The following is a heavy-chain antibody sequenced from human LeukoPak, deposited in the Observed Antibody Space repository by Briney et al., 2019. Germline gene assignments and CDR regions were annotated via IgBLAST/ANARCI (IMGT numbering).Heavy chain of an antibody. CDR2: ISGSGGST. J-gene: IGHJ6*02. D-gene: IGHD6-19*01. CDR1: GFTFSSYA. Sequence: GGSLRLSRAASGFTFSSYAMSWVRQAPGKGLEWVSAISGSGGSTYYADSVKGRFTISRDNSKNTLYLQMNSLRAEDTAVYYCAKSYCPGYSSGRCYYYYGMDVWGQGTTVTVSS. CDR3: AKSYCPGYSSGRCYYYYGMDV. V-gene: IGHV3-23*01.